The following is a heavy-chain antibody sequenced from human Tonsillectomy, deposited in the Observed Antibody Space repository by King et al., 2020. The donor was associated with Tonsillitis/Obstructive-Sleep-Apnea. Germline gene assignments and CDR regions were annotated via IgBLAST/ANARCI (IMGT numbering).Heavy chain of an antibody. CDR3: ARGGILSAGAPDF. CDR1: GYSFTSYW. V-gene: IGHV5-10-1*01. J-gene: IGHJ4*02. CDR2: IDPSDSYT. Sequence: QLVQSGAEVKKPGESLRLSCKGSGYSFTSYWIGWVRQMPGKGLEWMGRIDPSDSYTNYSPSFQGHVTISADKSISTAYLQWSSLKSSDTAMYYCARGGILSAGAPDFWGQGTLVTVSS. D-gene: IGHD6-13*01.